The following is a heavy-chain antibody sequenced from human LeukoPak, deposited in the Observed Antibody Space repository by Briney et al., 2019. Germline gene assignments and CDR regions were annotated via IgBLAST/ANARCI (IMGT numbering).Heavy chain of an antibody. CDR2: IGTAGDT. Sequence: TGGSLRLSCAASGFTFSSYDMHWVRQATGKGLEWVSAIGTAGDTYYPGSVKGRFTISRENAKNSLYLQMNSLRAGDTAVYYCARGRGSRTYYYYYMDVWGKGTTVTVSS. D-gene: IGHD3-16*01. CDR3: ARGRGSRTYYYYYMDV. J-gene: IGHJ6*03. V-gene: IGHV3-13*01. CDR1: GFTFSSYD.